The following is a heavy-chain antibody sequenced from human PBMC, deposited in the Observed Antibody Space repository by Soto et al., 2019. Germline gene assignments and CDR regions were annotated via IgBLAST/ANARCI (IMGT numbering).Heavy chain of an antibody. V-gene: IGHV3-15*01. J-gene: IGHJ6*02. CDR1: GFTFNNAW. CDR3: VKDIVVVPAARGPYYYYYGMDV. CDR2: IKSKTDGGTT. Sequence: PGGSLRLSCAASGFTFNNAWMSWVRQAPGKGLEWVGRIKSKTDGGTTDYAAPVKGRFTISRDDSKNTLYLQMNSLKTEDTAVYYCVKDIVVVPAARGPYYYYYGMDVWGQGTTVTVSS. D-gene: IGHD2-2*01.